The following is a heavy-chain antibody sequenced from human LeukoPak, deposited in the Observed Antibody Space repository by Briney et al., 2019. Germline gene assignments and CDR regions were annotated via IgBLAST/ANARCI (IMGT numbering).Heavy chain of an antibody. CDR1: GFTFSDYY. Sequence: GGSLRLSCAASGFTFSDYYMSWIRQAPGKGLEWVSYISSSGSTIYYADSVKGRFTISRDNAKNSLYPQMNSLRAEDTAVYYCARARPDDAFDIWGQGTMVTVSS. V-gene: IGHV3-11*04. CDR3: ARARPDDAFDI. CDR2: ISSSGSTI. J-gene: IGHJ3*02.